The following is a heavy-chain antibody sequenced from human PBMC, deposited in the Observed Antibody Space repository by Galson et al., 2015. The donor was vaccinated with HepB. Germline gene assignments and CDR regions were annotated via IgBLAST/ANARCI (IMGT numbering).Heavy chain of an antibody. V-gene: IGHV3-21*01. D-gene: IGHD6-19*01. Sequence: SLRLSCAASGFTFSSYSMNWVRQAPGKGLEWVSSISSSSSYIYYADSVKGRFTISRDNAKNSLYLQMNSLRAEDTAVYYCASFFPVAGANDAFDIWGQGTMVTVSS. CDR1: GFTFSSYS. CDR2: ISSSSSYI. J-gene: IGHJ3*02. CDR3: ASFFPVAGANDAFDI.